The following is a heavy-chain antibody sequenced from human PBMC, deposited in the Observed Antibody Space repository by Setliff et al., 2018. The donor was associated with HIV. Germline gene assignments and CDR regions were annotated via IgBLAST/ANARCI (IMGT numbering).Heavy chain of an antibody. Sequence: LRKTLSLTCSVSGGSISSSNWWTYIRQPPGKGLEWIGEVYHTGSTKYNPSLKSRVTISLHKSKNQFSLKLNSVTAADTAVYYCARASGDYVWGSYRYPFDYWGQGSLVTVSS. V-gene: IGHV4-4*03. CDR1: GGSISSSNW. CDR2: VYHTGST. D-gene: IGHD3-16*02. J-gene: IGHJ4*02. CDR3: ARASGDYVWGSYRYPFDY.